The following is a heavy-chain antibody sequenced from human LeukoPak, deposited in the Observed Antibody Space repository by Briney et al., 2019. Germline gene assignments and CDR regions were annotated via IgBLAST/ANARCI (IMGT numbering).Heavy chain of an antibody. CDR1: GYTFTSYY. J-gene: IGHJ5*02. CDR3: AADRHRNWFDP. V-gene: IGHV1-46*01. CDR2: INPTSGTT. Sequence: GASVKVSCKASGYTFTSYYMHWVRQAPGQGPEWMGIINPTSGTTSNAQKFQDRVTMTRDTSTSTVYMELSSLRSEDTAVYYCAADRHRNWFDPWGQGTLVTVSS.